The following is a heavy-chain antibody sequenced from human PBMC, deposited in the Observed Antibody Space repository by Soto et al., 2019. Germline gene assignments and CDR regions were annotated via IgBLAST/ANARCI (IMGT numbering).Heavy chain of an antibody. Sequence: GGSLRLSCAASGFTFSSYAMSWVRQAPGEGLEWVSTISGSGGRTHYADSVKGRCPIPRDTSKNTLYLQMNSLRSEDTALYYAAKDRAVVTTTPAFDSWGQGTLVTVSS. CDR3: AKDRAVVTTTPAFDS. CDR1: GFTFSSYA. D-gene: IGHD2-21*02. V-gene: IGHV3-23*01. CDR2: ISGSGGRT. J-gene: IGHJ4*02.